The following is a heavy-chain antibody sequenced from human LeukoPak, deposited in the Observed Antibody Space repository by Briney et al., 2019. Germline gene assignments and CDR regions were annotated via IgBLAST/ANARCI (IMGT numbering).Heavy chain of an antibody. J-gene: IGHJ4*02. CDR3: ARYDVWGTYRAFDY. Sequence: SETLSLTCTVSGGSISSSSYYWGWIRQPPGKGLEWIGSIYYSGSTYYNPSLKSRVTISVDTSKNQFSLKLSSVTAADTAMYYCARYDVWGTYRAFDYWGQGTLVTVSS. CDR1: GGSISSSSYY. V-gene: IGHV4-39*07. CDR2: IYYSGST. D-gene: IGHD3-16*02.